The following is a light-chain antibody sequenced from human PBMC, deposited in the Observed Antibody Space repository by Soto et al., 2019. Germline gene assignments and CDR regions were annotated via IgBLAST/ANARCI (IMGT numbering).Light chain of an antibody. Sequence: EIVMTQSPATLSVSPGERATLSCRASQSVSSNLAWYQQKPGQAPRLLIHGASTRATGIPARFSGSGSGTEFTLTISSLQSEDFAVYYCQQYNKWPPVTFGGGTKVAIK. V-gene: IGKV3-15*01. J-gene: IGKJ4*01. CDR2: GAS. CDR1: QSVSSN. CDR3: QQYNKWPPVT.